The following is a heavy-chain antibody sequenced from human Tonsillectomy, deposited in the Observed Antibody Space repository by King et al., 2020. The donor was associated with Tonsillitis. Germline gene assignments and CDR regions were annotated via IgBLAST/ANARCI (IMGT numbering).Heavy chain of an antibody. CDR3: ARALTYSSGLNFFDP. V-gene: IGHV1-2*02. D-gene: IGHD2-15*01. CDR2: INPNSGGT. Sequence: VQLVESGAEVKKPGASVKVSCKASGYTFTGYYMHWVRQAPGQGLEWMGWINPNSGGTNYAQKFQGRVIMTRDTSISTAYMELSSLRSDDTALYYCARALTYSSGLNFFDPWGQGTLVTVSS. CDR1: GYTFTGYY. J-gene: IGHJ5*02.